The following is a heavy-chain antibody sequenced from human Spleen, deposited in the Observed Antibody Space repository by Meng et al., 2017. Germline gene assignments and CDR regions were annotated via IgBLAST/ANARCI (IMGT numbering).Heavy chain of an antibody. D-gene: IGHD3-10*01. CDR2: IFSTGST. CDR3: ARGYYYVSGTYFDS. Sequence: LKQWGAGLLKPSETLSLTCVVSGGSFSDYYWSWIRQPPGKGLEWIGYIFSTGSTNYNPSLKSRVTISVDTSKNQFSLKLSSVTAADTAMYYCARGYYYVSGTYFDSWGQGALVTVSS. V-gene: IGHV4-34*11. CDR1: GGSFSDYY. J-gene: IGHJ5*01.